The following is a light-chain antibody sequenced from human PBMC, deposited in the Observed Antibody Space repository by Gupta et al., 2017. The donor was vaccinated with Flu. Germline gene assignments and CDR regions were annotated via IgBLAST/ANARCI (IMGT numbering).Light chain of an antibody. V-gene: IGLV2-14*01. Sequence: QSALTQPASVSGSPGQSINISCPGTSSDVGRSNSVSWYRQDPGKAPKLIIYDVISRPSGVSSRFSGSKSGNTASLTISGLQAEDETDYYCSSYTSTDTFYVFGTGTKVTVL. CDR1: SSDVGRSNS. J-gene: IGLJ1*01. CDR2: DVI. CDR3: SSYTSTDTFYV.